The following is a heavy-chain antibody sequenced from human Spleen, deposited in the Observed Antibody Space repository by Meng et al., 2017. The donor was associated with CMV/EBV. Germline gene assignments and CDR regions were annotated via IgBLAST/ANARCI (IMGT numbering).Heavy chain of an antibody. D-gene: IGHD2-8*01. CDR2: ISSTGNTI. Sequence: GESLKISCAASGFTFSTYEMTWVRQAPGKGLESVSYISSTGNTIYYADSVKGRFTISKDSAKNSLSLQMNSLRAEDTAVYYCARDNVLGYYYGMDVWGQGTTVTVSS. V-gene: IGHV3-48*03. J-gene: IGHJ6*02. CDR1: GFTFSTYE. CDR3: ARDNVLGYYYGMDV.